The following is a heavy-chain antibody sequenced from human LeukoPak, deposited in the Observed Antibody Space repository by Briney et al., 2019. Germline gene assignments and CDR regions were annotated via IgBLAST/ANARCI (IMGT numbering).Heavy chain of an antibody. Sequence: SETLSLTCTVSGGSISSYYWSWIRQPPGKGLEWIGYIYYSGSTNYNPSPKSRVTISVDTSKNQFSLKLSSVTAADTAVYYCASGYGSGSYSLDYWGQGTLVTVSS. CDR3: ASGYGSGSYSLDY. CDR1: GGSISSYY. D-gene: IGHD3-10*01. CDR2: IYYSGST. J-gene: IGHJ4*02. V-gene: IGHV4-59*01.